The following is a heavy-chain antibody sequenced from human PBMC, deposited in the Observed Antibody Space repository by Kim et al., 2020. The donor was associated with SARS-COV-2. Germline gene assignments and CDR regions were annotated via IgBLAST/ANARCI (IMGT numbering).Heavy chain of an antibody. CDR3: ASILGYGSSTSCYNWFDP. J-gene: IGHJ5*02. Sequence: SVKVSCKASGGTFSSYAISWVRQAPGQGLEWMGGIIPIFGTANYAQKFQGRVTITADESTSTAYMELSSLRSEDTAVYYCASILGYGSSTSCYNWFDPWGQGTLVTVSS. V-gene: IGHV1-69*13. CDR2: IIPIFGTA. D-gene: IGHD2-2*01. CDR1: GGTFSSYA.